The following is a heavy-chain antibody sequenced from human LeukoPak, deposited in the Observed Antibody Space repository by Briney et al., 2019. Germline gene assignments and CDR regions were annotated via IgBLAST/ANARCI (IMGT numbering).Heavy chain of an antibody. CDR1: GFTFSSYA. CDR3: ARGTEATVTIDY. CDR2: ISGSGGST. D-gene: IGHD4-17*01. J-gene: IGHJ4*02. V-gene: IGHV3-23*01. Sequence: PGGSLRLSCAASGFTFSSYAMSWVRQAPGKGLEWGSAISGSGGSTYYADSVKGRFTISRDNSKNTLYLQMNSLRAEDTAVYYCARGTEATVTIDYWGQGTLVTVSS.